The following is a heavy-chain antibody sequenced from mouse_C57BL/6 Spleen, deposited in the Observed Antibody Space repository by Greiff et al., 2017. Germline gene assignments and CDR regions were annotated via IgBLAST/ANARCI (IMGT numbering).Heavy chain of an antibody. V-gene: IGHV1-26*01. CDR2: INPNNGGT. CDR3: ARGATVVATWDWYFDV. CDR1: GYTFTDYY. Sequence: EVQLQQSGPELVKPGASVKISCKASGYTFTDYYMNWVKQSHGKSLEWIGDINPNNGGTSYNQKFKGKATLTVDTSSSTAYMELRSLTSEDSAVYYCARGATVVATWDWYFDVWGTGTTVTVSS. D-gene: IGHD1-1*01. J-gene: IGHJ1*03.